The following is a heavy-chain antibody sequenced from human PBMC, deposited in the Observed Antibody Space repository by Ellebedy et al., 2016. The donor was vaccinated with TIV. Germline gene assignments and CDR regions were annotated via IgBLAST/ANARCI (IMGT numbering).Heavy chain of an antibody. CDR1: GFTFSSYA. CDR2: ISYDGSNK. J-gene: IGHJ6*02. V-gene: IGHV3-30-3*01. CDR3: AREMGYCSGGSCYARLYYYNGMDV. Sequence: PGGSLRLSCAASGFTFSSYAMHWVRQAPGKGLEWVAVISYDGSNKYYADSVKGRFTISSDNSKNTLYLQMNSLRAEDTAVYYCAREMGYCSGGSCYARLYYYNGMDVWGQGTTVTVSS. D-gene: IGHD2-15*01.